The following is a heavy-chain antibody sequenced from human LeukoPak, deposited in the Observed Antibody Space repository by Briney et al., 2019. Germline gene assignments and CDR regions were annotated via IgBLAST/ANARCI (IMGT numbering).Heavy chain of an antibody. CDR2: INPNGGGT. CDR3: ASLYGDYVSSDY. Sequence: ASVKVSCKASGHTFTDYYMHWVRQAPGQGVEWMGWINPNGGGTNYAQKFQGRVTMTRDTSISTAYMELSRLRSDDTAVYYCASLYGDYVSSDYWGQGTLVSVSS. CDR1: GHTFTDYY. V-gene: IGHV1-2*02. D-gene: IGHD4-17*01. J-gene: IGHJ4*02.